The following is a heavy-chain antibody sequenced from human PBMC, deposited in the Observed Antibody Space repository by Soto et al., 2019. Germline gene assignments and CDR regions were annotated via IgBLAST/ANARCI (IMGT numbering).Heavy chain of an antibody. CDR1: GFTFSNAW. Sequence: GGSLRLSCAASGFTFSNAWMSWVRQAPGKGLEWVGRIKSKTDGGTTDYAAPVKGRFTISRDDSKNTLYLQMNSLKTEDTAVYYCTTRREHYDILTGYNAFDIWGQGTMVTVSS. D-gene: IGHD3-9*01. CDR2: IKSKTDGGTT. V-gene: IGHV3-15*01. CDR3: TTRREHYDILTGYNAFDI. J-gene: IGHJ3*02.